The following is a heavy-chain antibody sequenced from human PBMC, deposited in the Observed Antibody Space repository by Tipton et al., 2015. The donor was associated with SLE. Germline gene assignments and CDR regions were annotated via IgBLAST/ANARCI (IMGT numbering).Heavy chain of an antibody. D-gene: IGHD6-6*01. V-gene: IGHV1-2*06. Sequence: QSGPEVKKPGASVKVSCKASGYTFTGYYMHWVRQAPGQGLEWMGRINPNSGGTNYAQKFQGRVTMTRDTSISTASMDLSRLRSDDAAVYYCASGLEYSSSHGDYWGQGPLVAVSS. CDR2: INPNSGGT. J-gene: IGHJ4*02. CDR1: GYTFTGYY. CDR3: ASGLEYSSSHGDY.